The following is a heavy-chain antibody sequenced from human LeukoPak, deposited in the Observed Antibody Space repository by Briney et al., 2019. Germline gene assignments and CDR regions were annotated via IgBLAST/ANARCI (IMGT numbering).Heavy chain of an antibody. D-gene: IGHD3-22*01. J-gene: IGHJ4*02. CDR1: GITLSNYG. CDR3: AKRGVVIRVILVGFHKEAYYFDS. CDR2: ISDSGGRT. Sequence: GSLRLSCAVSGITLSNYGMSWVRQAPGKGLEWVAGISDSGGRTNYADSVKGRFTITRDNPKNTLYLQMNSLRAEDTAVYFCAKRGVVIRVILVGFHKEAYYFDSWGQGALVTVSS. V-gene: IGHV3-23*01.